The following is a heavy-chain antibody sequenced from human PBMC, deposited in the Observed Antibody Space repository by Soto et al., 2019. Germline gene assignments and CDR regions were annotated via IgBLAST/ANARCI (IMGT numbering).Heavy chain of an antibody. V-gene: IGHV1-2*02. CDR1: GYTFTSYY. J-gene: IGHJ4*02. Sequence: QAQLVQSGAEVKKPGASVKVSCEASGYTFTSYYMHWVRQAPGQGLEWMGWINPNSGDTKYAQKLRGRVTMTKDTSITTAYMEVKMLTSDDTAVYYCARQLAYWGGDCFTEPVDYWGQGTLVTVSA. CDR2: INPNSGDT. D-gene: IGHD2-21*02. CDR3: ARQLAYWGGDCFTEPVDY.